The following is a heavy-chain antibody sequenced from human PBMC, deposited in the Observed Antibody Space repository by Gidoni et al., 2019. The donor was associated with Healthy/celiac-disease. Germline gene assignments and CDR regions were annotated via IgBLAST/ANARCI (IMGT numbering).Heavy chain of an antibody. CDR1: GFTFSSYE. J-gene: IGHJ4*02. CDR2: ISSSGSTI. D-gene: IGHD2-21*01. V-gene: IGHV3-48*03. Sequence: EVQLVESGGGLVQPGGSLRLSCAASGFTFSSYEMNWVRQAPGKGLEWVSYISSSGSTIYYADSVKGRFTISRDNAKNSLYLQMNSLRAEDTAVYYCARAPYCGGDCRPIDYWGQGTLVTVSS. CDR3: ARAPYCGGDCRPIDY.